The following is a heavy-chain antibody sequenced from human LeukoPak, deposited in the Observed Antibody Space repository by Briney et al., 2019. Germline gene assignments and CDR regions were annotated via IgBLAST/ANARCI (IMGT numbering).Heavy chain of an antibody. CDR2: IHPNIGGT. CDR3: GRGWGQAYCGGDCHRHFDY. D-gene: IGHD2-21*02. Sequence: ASVKVSCKTSGYTFTSYYMHWVRQAPGQGLEWMGWIHPNIGGTNYAQKFQGRVTITIDTSTSTAYMELNRLTSDDTAVYYWGRGWGQAYCGGDCHRHFDYSGPGTLVTVSS. V-gene: IGHV1-2*02. J-gene: IGHJ4*03. CDR1: GYTFTSYY.